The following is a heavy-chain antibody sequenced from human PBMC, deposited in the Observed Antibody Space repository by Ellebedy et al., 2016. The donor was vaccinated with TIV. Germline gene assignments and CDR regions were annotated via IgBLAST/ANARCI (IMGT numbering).Heavy chain of an antibody. Sequence: PSETLSLTCTVSGVSITSHFWTWLRQPAGKGLEWIGRLYPTGTITYNPSLESRVTMSRDTFQDQFFLKLTSVTAADTAVYYFARHGPQWFDAFDLWGLGTLVTVPS. V-gene: IGHV4-4*07. CDR3: ARHGPQWFDAFDL. J-gene: IGHJ3*01. CDR2: LYPTGTI. D-gene: IGHD3-22*01. CDR1: GVSITSHF.